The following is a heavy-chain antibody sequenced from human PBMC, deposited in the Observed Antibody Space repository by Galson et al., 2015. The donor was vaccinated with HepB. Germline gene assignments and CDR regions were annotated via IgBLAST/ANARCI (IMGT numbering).Heavy chain of an antibody. J-gene: IGHJ4*02. V-gene: IGHV3-30-3*01. CDR3: ARESNSPGDY. CDR1: GFTFSSYA. Sequence: SLRLSCAASGFTFSSYAMHWVRQAPGKGLEWVAVISYDGSNKYYADSVKGRFTISRGNSKNTLYLQMNSLRAEDTAVYYCARESNSPGDYWGQGTLVTVSS. D-gene: IGHD4-23*01. CDR2: ISYDGSNK.